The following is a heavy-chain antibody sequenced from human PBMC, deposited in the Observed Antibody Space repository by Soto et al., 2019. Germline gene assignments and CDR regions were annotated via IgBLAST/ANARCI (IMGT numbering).Heavy chain of an antibody. CDR3: ARGGVSTRTFDY. J-gene: IGHJ4*02. V-gene: IGHV5-51*01. Sequence: PGESLKISCKASEYNFAGNWLAWVRQMPGNGLESIGIIYPSDSDTRYRPSFQGQVTISADKSISSAYLQWSSLRASDTAMYYCARGGVSTRTFDYWGQGTPVTVSS. CDR2: IYPSDSDT. CDR1: EYNFAGNW. D-gene: IGHD3-3*01.